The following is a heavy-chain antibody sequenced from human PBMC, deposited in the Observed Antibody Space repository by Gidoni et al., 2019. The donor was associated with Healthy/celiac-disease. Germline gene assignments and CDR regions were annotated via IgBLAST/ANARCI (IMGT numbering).Heavy chain of an antibody. CDR2: INAGNGNT. J-gene: IGHJ6*02. V-gene: IGHV1-3*01. CDR1: GYPFTSYT. D-gene: IGHD2-2*01. CDR3: ATPVVPAAIAYYYYGMDV. Sequence: QVQLVQSVAEVKKPGASVKVSCKASGYPFTSYTMHWVRQAPGQRLEWMGWINAGNGNTKYSQKFQGRVTITRDTSASTAYMELSSLRSEDTAVYYCATPVVPAAIAYYYYGMDVWGQGTTVTVSS.